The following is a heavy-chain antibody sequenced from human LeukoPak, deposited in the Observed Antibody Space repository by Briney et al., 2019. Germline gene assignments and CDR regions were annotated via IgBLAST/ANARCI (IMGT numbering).Heavy chain of an antibody. V-gene: IGHV3-23*01. J-gene: IGHJ4*02. D-gene: IGHD3-22*01. Sequence: GGSLRLSCGASGFTFSSYAMAWVRQAPGKGLEWVSAIRGTGSSTYYADSVKGRFTISRDNSKSTLYLQMNSLRAEDTAIYFRHKENDYSGYLGQGGGFFDFLGQGTLVTVSS. CDR1: GFTFSSYA. CDR2: IRGTGSST. CDR3: HKENDYSGYLGQGGGFFDF.